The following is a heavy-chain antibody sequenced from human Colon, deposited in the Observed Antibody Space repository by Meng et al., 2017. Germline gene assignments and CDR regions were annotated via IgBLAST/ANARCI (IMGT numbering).Heavy chain of an antibody. CDR2: INPRTGDT. D-gene: IGHD2-15*01. CDR3: ARESADGGSFDL. Sequence: QVQLVHFGAGVKRPGASVTVSCKASGYTLYIHWVRLRPGEGLEWMGRINPRTGDTKSAQSFQGRVTMTRDTSTTTFSMDLRSLTTDDSAIYFCARESADGGSFDLWGQGTLVTVSS. V-gene: IGHV1-2*06. CDR1: GYTLY. J-gene: IGHJ4*02.